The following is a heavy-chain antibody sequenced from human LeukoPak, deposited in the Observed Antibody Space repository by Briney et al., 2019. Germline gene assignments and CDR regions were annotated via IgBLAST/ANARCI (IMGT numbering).Heavy chain of an antibody. CDR2: INPSGGST. Sequence: GASVKVSCKASGYTFTSYYMHWVRQAPGQGLEWMGIINPSGGSTSYAQKFQGRVTVTRDTSTSTVYMELSSLRSEDTAVYYCASEYYDFWSGLRPHDAFDIWGQGTMVTVSS. J-gene: IGHJ3*02. CDR1: GYTFTSYY. V-gene: IGHV1-46*01. CDR3: ASEYYDFWSGLRPHDAFDI. D-gene: IGHD3-3*01.